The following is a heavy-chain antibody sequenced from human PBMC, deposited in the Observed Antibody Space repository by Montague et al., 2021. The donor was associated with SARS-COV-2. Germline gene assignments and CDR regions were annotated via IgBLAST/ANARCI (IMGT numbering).Heavy chain of an antibody. CDR3: ASNLFITIFGVVISSDAFDI. Sequence: SLSLSWSASGFTFSSYEMYWVRQAPGKGLEWVSYISSSGSTIYYADSVKGRFTISRDNAKNSLYLQMNSLRAEDTAVYYCASNLFITIFGVVISSDAFDIWGQGTMVTVSS. D-gene: IGHD3-3*01. CDR2: ISSSGSTI. CDR1: GFTFSSYE. J-gene: IGHJ3*02. V-gene: IGHV3-48*03.